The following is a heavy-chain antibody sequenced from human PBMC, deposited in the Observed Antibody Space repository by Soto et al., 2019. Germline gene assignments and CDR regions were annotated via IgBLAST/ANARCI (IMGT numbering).Heavy chain of an antibody. V-gene: IGHV4-39*07. CDR2: IYYSGST. CDR3: ARAEVAVAGSGWFDA. D-gene: IGHD6-19*01. Sequence: PSTPLSLTFTVSEGCISSNRYYWGWIRQPPGKGLEWIGSIYYSGSTYYNPSLQSRVIISADMSRNQSSLKLTSVTAADTAVYYCARAEVAVAGSGWFDAWGHGALVTVSS. CDR1: EGCISSNRYY. J-gene: IGHJ5*01.